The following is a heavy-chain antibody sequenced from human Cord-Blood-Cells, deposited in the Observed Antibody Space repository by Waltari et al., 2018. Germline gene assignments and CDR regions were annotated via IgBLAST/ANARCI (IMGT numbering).Heavy chain of an antibody. J-gene: IGHJ4*02. Sequence: QVQLVQSGAEVKKPGSSVKVSCKASGGTFSSYAISWVRQAPGQGLEWMGGIIPIFGTANDAQKFQGRVTITADESTSTAYMELSSLRSEDTAVYYCARTAAEYSSSSGGFDYWGQGTLVTVSS. CDR2: IIPIFGTA. CDR1: GGTFSSYA. D-gene: IGHD6-6*01. CDR3: ARTAAEYSSSSGGFDY. V-gene: IGHV1-69*01.